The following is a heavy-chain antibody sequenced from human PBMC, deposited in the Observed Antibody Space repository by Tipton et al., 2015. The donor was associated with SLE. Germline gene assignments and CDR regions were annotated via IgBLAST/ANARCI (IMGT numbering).Heavy chain of an antibody. CDR2: IYYSGST. Sequence: TLSLTCTVSGGSISSYYWSWIRQPPGKGLEWIGYIYYSGSTHYNPSLKSRVTISVDTSKNQFSLKLSSVTAADTAVYYCARGYLRSSWTVDYFDYWGQGTLVTVSS. V-gene: IGHV4-59*01. CDR3: ARGYLRSSWTVDYFDY. CDR1: GGSISSYY. D-gene: IGHD6-13*01. J-gene: IGHJ4*02.